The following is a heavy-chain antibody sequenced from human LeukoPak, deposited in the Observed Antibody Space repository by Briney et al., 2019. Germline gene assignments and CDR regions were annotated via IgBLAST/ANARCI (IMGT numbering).Heavy chain of an antibody. D-gene: IGHD6-19*01. V-gene: IGHV4-59*01. J-gene: IGHJ3*01. CDR3: ARETEKQWQY. CDR2: IYYSGST. CDR1: GGSISSSY. Sequence: PSETLSLTCTVSGGSISSSYWSWIRQPPGKGLEWIGYIYYSGSTNYNPSLKSRVTISVDTSKNQFSLKLSSVTAADTAVYYCARETEKQWQYWGQGTMVTVSS.